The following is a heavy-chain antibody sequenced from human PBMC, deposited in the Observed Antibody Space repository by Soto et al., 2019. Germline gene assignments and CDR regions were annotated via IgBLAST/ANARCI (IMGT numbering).Heavy chain of an antibody. CDR2: ISAYNGNT. Sequence: QVQLVQSGAEVKKPGASVKVSCKASGYTFTSYGISWVRQAPGQGLEWMGWISAYNGNTNYAQKLQGRVTMTTDTSTSTAYMELRSLRSDDTAVYFCARDTRGSDKNYYYGMDVWGQGTTVPVSS. D-gene: IGHD3-10*01. J-gene: IGHJ6*02. CDR1: GYTFTSYG. CDR3: ARDTRGSDKNYYYGMDV. V-gene: IGHV1-18*01.